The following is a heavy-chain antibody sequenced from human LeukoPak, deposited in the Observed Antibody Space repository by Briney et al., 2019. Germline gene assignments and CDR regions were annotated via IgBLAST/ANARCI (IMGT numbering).Heavy chain of an antibody. CDR1: GYTFTGYY. D-gene: IGHD3-9*01. J-gene: IGHJ4*02. CDR3: ARDWSVKPYYDILTGPSLDY. Sequence: ASVKVSCKASGYTFTGYYMHWVRQAPGQGLEWMGRINPNSGGTNYAQKFQGRVTMTRDTSISTAYMELSRLRSDDTAVCYCARDWSVKPYYDILTGPSLDYWGQGTLVTVSS. V-gene: IGHV1-2*06. CDR2: INPNSGGT.